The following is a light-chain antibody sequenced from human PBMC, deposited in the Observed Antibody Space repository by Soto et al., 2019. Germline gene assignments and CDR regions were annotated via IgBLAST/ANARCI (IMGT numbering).Light chain of an antibody. J-gene: IGLJ1*01. CDR3: SSYTSSSTLYI. CDR1: SSDGGGYNY. CDR2: DVS. Sequence: QSVLTQPASVSGSPGQSITISCTGTSSDGGGYNYVSWYQQHPGKAPKLMIYDVSNRPSGVSNRFSGSKSGNTASLTISVLQAEDEADYYCSSYTSSSTLYIFGTGTKLTVL. V-gene: IGLV2-14*01.